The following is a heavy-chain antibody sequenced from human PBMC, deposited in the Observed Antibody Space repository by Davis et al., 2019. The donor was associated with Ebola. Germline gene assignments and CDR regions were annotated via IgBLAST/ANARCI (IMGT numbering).Heavy chain of an antibody. V-gene: IGHV3-30*18. Sequence: PGGSLRLSCAASGFTFSSYGMHWVRQAPGKGLEWVAVISYDGSNKYYADSVKGRFTISRDNSKNTLYLQMNSLRAEDTAVYYCAKDGHSGSYWDFDYWGQGTLVTVSS. D-gene: IGHD1-26*01. CDR2: ISYDGSNK. CDR1: GFTFSSYG. CDR3: AKDGHSGSYWDFDY. J-gene: IGHJ4*02.